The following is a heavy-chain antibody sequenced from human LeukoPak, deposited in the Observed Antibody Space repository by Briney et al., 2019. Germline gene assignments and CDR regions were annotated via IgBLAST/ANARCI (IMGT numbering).Heavy chain of an antibody. CDR2: IYYSGRTA. V-gene: IGHV4-59*01. Sequence: SETLSLTCAVSGDPINSYYWNWIRQSPGKGLEWIGYIYYSGRTAKYNPSLKSRVTISVDTAKNQFSLKLSSVTAADTAVYYCAKEGDYDILTGYPRGIDYWGQGTLVTVSS. D-gene: IGHD3-9*01. CDR3: AKEGDYDILTGYPRGIDY. J-gene: IGHJ4*02. CDR1: GDPINSYY.